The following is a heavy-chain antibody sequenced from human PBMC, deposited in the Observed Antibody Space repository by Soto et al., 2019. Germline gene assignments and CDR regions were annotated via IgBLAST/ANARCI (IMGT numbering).Heavy chain of an antibody. D-gene: IGHD4-17*01. V-gene: IGHV4-59*01. CDR3: ARGDYGDYAEPIHAYFQH. Sequence: SETLSLTCTVSGGSLSNYYWSWIRQPPGKGLEWIGYIHNSGSTNYNPSLKSRITISVDTSKNQLSLKVSSVTAADAAVYYCARGDYGDYAEPIHAYFQHWGQGTLVTVSS. CDR1: GGSLSNYY. J-gene: IGHJ1*01. CDR2: IHNSGST.